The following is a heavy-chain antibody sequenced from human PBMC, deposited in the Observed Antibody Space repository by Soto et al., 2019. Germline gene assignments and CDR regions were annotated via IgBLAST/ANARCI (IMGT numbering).Heavy chain of an antibody. D-gene: IGHD6-19*01. CDR1: GYSFTTYW. CDR2: IYPGDSDT. CDR3: AANYPYIEVAVPGY. Sequence: PGESLKISCKASGYSFTTYWIGWVRQMPGKGLEWMGIIYPGDSDTKYSPSLQGQVTISADTSISTAYLQWSSLKASDTAMYYCAANYPYIEVAVPGYWGQGTLVTVSS. J-gene: IGHJ4*02. V-gene: IGHV5-51*01.